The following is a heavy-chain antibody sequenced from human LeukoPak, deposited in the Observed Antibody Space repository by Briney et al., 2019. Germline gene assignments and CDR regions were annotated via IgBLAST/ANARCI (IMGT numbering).Heavy chain of an antibody. V-gene: IGHV1-24*01. CDR3: ATGAMVYEY. D-gene: IGHD3-10*01. CDR1: GSTLTKIS. Sequence: GASEKLSCKVSGSTLTKISIDWVRQGPGKGLECMGTFGPQVGETTHSQQLQGRLKMTADTSTDTAYMEMSSLQSEDTAVYYCATGAMVYEYWGQGTLVTVSS. J-gene: IGHJ4*02. CDR2: FGPQVGET.